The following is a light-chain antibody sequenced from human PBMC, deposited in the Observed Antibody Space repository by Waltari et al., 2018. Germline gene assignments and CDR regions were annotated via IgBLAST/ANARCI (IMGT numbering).Light chain of an antibody. Sequence: DVVMTQSPLSLPVTLGQPASLSCRSTQSLLHRDGNTYLNSFQQRPGQSPRCLIYKVSDRDSGVPDRFSGSGSGTDFTLKISRVEAEDVGVYYCMQGTHWPPTFGRGTRLEIQ. V-gene: IGKV2-30*02. J-gene: IGKJ5*01. CDR3: MQGTHWPPT. CDR2: KVS. CDR1: QSLLHRDGNTY.